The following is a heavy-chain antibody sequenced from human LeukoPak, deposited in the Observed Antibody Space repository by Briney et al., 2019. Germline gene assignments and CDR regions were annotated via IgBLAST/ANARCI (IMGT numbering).Heavy chain of an antibody. CDR2: INPNSGGT. CDR1: GYTFTGYY. J-gene: IGHJ6*02. Sequence: ASVKVSCKASGYTFTGYYMHWVRQAPGQGLEWMGWINPNSGGTNYAQKFQGRATMTRDTSISTAYMELSRLRSDDTAVYYCTRAPYGSGSYYYYYYYGMDVWGQGTTVTVSS. CDR3: TRAPYGSGSYYYYYYYGMDV. D-gene: IGHD3-10*01. V-gene: IGHV1-2*02.